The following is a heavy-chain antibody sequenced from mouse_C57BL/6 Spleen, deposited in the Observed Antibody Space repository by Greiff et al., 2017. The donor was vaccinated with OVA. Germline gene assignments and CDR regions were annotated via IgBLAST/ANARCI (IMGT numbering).Heavy chain of an antibody. Sequence: EVQLQQSGPELVKPGASVKMSCKASGYTFTDYNMHWVKQSHGKSLEWIGYINPNNGGTSYNQKFKGKATLTVNKSSSTAYMELRSLTSEDSAVYYCAREGYYGSSYWFAYWGQGTLVTVSA. CDR2: INPNNGGT. J-gene: IGHJ3*01. CDR3: AREGYYGSSYWFAY. V-gene: IGHV1-22*01. D-gene: IGHD1-1*01. CDR1: GYTFTDYN.